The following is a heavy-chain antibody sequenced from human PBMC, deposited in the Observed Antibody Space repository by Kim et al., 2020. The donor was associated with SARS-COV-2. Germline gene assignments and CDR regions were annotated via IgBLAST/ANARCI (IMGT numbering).Heavy chain of an antibody. CDR1: GFTFSSYA. CDR2: ISGSGCST. Sequence: GGSLRLSCAASGFTFSSYAMSWVRQAPGKGLEWVSAISGSGCSTYYADSVKGRFTISRDNSKNTLYLQMNSLRAEDTAVYYCAKALGYYYGSGSYYNVVPTTGYYFDYWGQGTLVTVSS. CDR3: AKALGYYYGSGSYYNVVPTTGYYFDY. D-gene: IGHD3-10*01. J-gene: IGHJ4*02. V-gene: IGHV3-23*01.